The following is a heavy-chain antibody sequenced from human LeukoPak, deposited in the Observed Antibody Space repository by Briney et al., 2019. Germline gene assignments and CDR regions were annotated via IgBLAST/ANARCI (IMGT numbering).Heavy chain of an antibody. CDR3: AKEPYYDFWSGYSTFDY. V-gene: IGHV3-23*01. Sequence: GGSLRLSCAASGLTFRSYAMSCVRQAPGEGVGGVSAISGSCGSTSYADAVKGRFTISRDNSKNTLYLQMNSLRAEDTAVYYCAKEPYYDFWSGYSTFDYWGQGTLVTVSS. CDR1: GLTFRSYA. D-gene: IGHD3-3*01. J-gene: IGHJ4*02. CDR2: ISGSCGST.